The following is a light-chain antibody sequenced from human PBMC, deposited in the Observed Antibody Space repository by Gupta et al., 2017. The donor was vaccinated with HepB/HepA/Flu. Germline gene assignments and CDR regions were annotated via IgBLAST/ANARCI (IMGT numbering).Light chain of an antibody. CDR2: AVT. J-gene: IGLJ2*01. CDR1: SSDVGGYNY. CDR3: CSYAGSFINVI. V-gene: IGLV2-11*01. Sequence: QSALTQPRSVSGSPGQSVTISCTGTSSDVGGYNYVSWYQQHPGKAPKVIIYAVTKRPSGIPDRFSGSKSGNTASLTISGLQAEDEADYYCCSYAGSFINVIFGGGTRLTVL.